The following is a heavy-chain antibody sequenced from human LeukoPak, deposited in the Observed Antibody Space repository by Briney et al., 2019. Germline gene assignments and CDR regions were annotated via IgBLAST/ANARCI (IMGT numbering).Heavy chain of an antibody. J-gene: IGHJ4*02. CDR2: IYSSGST. CDR3: ARKDGDY. Sequence: SETLSLTCTVSGASISAFHWTWFRQPAGKGLEWIGLIYSSGSTLFNPSLKSRVAMSVDLTKNQLSLKLTSVTAADTAIYYCARKDGDYWGRGTLVTVSS. V-gene: IGHV4-4*07. CDR1: GASISAFH.